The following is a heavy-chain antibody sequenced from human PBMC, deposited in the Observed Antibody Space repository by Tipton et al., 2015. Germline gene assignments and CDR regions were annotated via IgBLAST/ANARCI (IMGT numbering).Heavy chain of an antibody. J-gene: IGHJ4*02. V-gene: IGHV4-31*01. D-gene: IGHD2/OR15-2a*01. Sequence: TLSLTCTVSGHSINSGGHYWGWVRQHPVKGLQWIGYIYYSGTAYYNPSLKSLVTVSVDTSKNQFSLKMTSVTAADTAVHYCARVLQYYPSGGYFDSWGQGTLVTVSS. CDR2: IYYSGTA. CDR1: GHSINSGGHY. CDR3: ARVLQYYPSGGYFDS.